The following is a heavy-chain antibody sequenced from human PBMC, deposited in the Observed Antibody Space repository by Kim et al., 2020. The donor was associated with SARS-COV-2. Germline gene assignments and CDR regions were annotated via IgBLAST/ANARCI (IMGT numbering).Heavy chain of an antibody. CDR2: IYPGDSDT. CDR3: ARRITMVRGVIIIKTVGGWDYSMDV. J-gene: IGHJ6*02. V-gene: IGHV5-51*01. D-gene: IGHD3-10*01. Sequence: GESLKISCKGSGYSFTNYWIGWVRQMPGKGLEWMGIIYPGDSDTRYSPSFQGQVTISADKSISTAYLQWSSLKASDTAMYYCARRITMVRGVIIIKTVGGWDYSMDVWGQGTTVTVSS. CDR1: GYSFTNYW.